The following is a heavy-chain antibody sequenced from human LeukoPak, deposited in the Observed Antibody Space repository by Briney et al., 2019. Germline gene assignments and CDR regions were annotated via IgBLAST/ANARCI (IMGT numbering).Heavy chain of an antibody. CDR2: ISSGSITI. CDR3: ARDSHFQTSSGYSFDY. D-gene: IGHD3-22*01. J-gene: IGHJ4*02. V-gene: IGHV3-48*02. Sequence: GGSLRLSCAASGFTFSSCSMNWVRQAPGKGLEWVSYISSGSITIYYADSVKGRFTISRDNAKNSLYLQMNSLRDEDTAVYYCARDSHFQTSSGYSFDYWGQGTLVTVSS. CDR1: GFTFSSCS.